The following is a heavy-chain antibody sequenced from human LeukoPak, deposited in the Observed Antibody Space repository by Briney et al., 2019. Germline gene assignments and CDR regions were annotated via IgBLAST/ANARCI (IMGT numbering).Heavy chain of an antibody. Sequence: SETLSLTCAVYGGPFSGYYWSWIRQPPGKGLEWIGEINHSGSTNYNPSLKSRVTISVDTSKNQFSLKLSSVTAADTAVYYCAILEVGYCSSTSCEIGYYYGMDVWGQGTTVTVSS. J-gene: IGHJ6*02. D-gene: IGHD2-2*01. CDR3: AILEVGYCSSTSCEIGYYYGMDV. CDR2: INHSGST. V-gene: IGHV4-34*01. CDR1: GGPFSGYY.